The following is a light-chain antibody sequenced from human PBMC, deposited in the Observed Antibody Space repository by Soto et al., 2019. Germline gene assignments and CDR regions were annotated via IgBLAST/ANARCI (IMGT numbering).Light chain of an antibody. CDR3: QQRSNWPPIT. J-gene: IGKJ5*01. CDR1: QTVSSS. CDR2: EVS. Sequence: EIVFTHSPATLSFSPVERATLSCRASQTVSSSLAWYQQKPGQAPRLLIYEVSNRATGIPARFSGSGSGADFTLTISSVEPEDFAVYYCQQRSNWPPITFGQGTRLEIK. V-gene: IGKV3-11*01.